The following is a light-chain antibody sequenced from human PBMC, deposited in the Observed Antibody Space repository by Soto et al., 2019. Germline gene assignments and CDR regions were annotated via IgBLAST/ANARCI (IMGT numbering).Light chain of an antibody. V-gene: IGLV7-46*01. CDR3: LLSYSGASGV. CDR2: DTS. Sequence: QAVVTQEPSLTVSPGGTVTLTCGSSTGAVTSGHYPYWFQQKPGQAPRTLIYDTSNKHSWTPARFSGSLLGGKAALTLSGAQPGDEAEYYCLLSYSGASGVFGGGTKVTVL. J-gene: IGLJ2*01. CDR1: TGAVTSGHY.